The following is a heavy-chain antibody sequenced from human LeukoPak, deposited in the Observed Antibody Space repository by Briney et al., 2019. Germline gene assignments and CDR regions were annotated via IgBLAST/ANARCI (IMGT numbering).Heavy chain of an antibody. Sequence: GGSLRLSCAASGFTFSSYSMNWARQAPGKGLEWVSSISSSSSYIYYADSVKGRFTISRDNAKNSLYLQMNSLRAEDTAVYYCARDGLAAAGYDYWGQGTLVTVSS. CDR1: GFTFSSYS. CDR2: ISSSSSYI. J-gene: IGHJ4*02. V-gene: IGHV3-21*01. CDR3: ARDGLAAAGYDY. D-gene: IGHD6-13*01.